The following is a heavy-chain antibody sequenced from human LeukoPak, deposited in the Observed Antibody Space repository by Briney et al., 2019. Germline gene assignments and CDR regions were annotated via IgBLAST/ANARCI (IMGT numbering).Heavy chain of an antibody. Sequence: GGSLRLSCATSGFTFSSYSMNWVRQAPGKGLEWVSSISNSSSYIYYADSMKGRFTISRDNAKNSLYLQMNSLRAEDTAVYYCARDLNVDTAMRGQGTLVTVSS. CDR2: ISNSSSYI. V-gene: IGHV3-21*01. J-gene: IGHJ4*02. D-gene: IGHD5-18*01. CDR1: GFTFSSYS. CDR3: ARDLNVDTAM.